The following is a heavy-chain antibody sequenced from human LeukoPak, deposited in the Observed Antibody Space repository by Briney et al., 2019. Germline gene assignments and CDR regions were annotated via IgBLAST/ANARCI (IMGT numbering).Heavy chain of an antibody. Sequence: PGGSLRLSCAASGFTFSSYAMHWVRQAPGKGLEYDSAISSNGGSTYYANSVKGRFTISRDNSKNTLYLQMGSLRAEDMAVYYCARSGYSSGWFDYWGQGTLVTVSS. CDR3: ARSGYSSGWFDY. CDR1: GFTFSSYA. V-gene: IGHV3-64*01. D-gene: IGHD6-19*01. J-gene: IGHJ4*02. CDR2: ISSNGGST.